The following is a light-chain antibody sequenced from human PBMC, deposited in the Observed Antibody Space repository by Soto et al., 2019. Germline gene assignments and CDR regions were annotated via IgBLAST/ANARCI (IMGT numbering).Light chain of an antibody. Sequence: QSVLTQPPSVSAAPGQTVTISCSGSSSNIGNNYVSWYQHLPGTAPQVLIYDNNKRSSGIPDRFSGSKSGTSATLAISGLPTGDEADYHCVTWDSGMSEVVFGGGTKLTVL. CDR3: VTWDSGMSEVV. CDR2: DNN. CDR1: SSNIGNNY. V-gene: IGLV1-51*01. J-gene: IGLJ2*01.